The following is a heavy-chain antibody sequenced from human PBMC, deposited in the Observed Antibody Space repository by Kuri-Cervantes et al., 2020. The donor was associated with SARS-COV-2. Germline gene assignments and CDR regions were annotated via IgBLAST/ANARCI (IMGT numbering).Heavy chain of an antibody. V-gene: IGHV3-15*01. CDR1: GFTFSNAW. D-gene: IGHD2-2*01. CDR2: IKSKTDGGTT. Sequence: GESLKISCAASGFTFSNAWMSWVRQAPGKGLEWVGRIKSKTDGGTTDYAAPVKGRFTISRDDSKNTLYLQMNSLKTEDTAVYYCTTERGYCSSTSCYFCAFDIWGQGTMVTVSS. J-gene: IGHJ3*02. CDR3: TTERGYCSSTSCYFCAFDI.